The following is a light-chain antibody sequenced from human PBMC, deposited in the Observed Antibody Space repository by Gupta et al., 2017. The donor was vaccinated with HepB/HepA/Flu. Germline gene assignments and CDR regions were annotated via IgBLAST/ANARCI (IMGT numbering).Light chain of an antibody. V-gene: IGLV3-25*03. Sequence: SHELTQPPSVSVSPGQTARITCSGDALPKQYAYWYKQKPGQAPVLVIYKDSERPSGIPERFSCSSSGTTVTLTISGVQAEDESDYYCQSADSSGTYVFGTGTRVTVL. CDR2: KDS. CDR1: ALPKQY. J-gene: IGLJ1*01. CDR3: QSADSSGTYV.